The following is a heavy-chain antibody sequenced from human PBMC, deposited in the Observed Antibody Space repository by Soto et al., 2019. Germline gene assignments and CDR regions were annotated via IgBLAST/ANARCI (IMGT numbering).Heavy chain of an antibody. CDR1: GGSLSGYY. D-gene: IGHD1-26*01. CDR3: VRHHVRGRTIAGAAEF. CDR2: INYSGNT. V-gene: IGHV4-34*01. J-gene: IGHJ4*02. Sequence: QVQLQQWGAGLLKPSETLSLTCAVYGGSLSGYYWSWIRQPPGKALEWIGEINYSGNTNYNPSLKSRVTISVDTSDNQLVRNVSSVTAAATAMYYCVRHHVRGRTIAGAAEFWGQGTLVTVSS.